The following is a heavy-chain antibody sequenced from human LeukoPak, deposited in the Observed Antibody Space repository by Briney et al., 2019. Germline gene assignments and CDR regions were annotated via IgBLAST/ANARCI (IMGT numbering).Heavy chain of an antibody. CDR1: GYTFTGYY. V-gene: IGHV1-2*02. CDR3: ARLGRVTGRLSGSYPDY. CDR2: INSNSGGT. J-gene: IGHJ4*02. D-gene: IGHD1-26*01. Sequence: ASVKVSCKASGYTFTGYYMHWVRQAPGQGLEWMGWINSNSGGTNYAQKFQGRVTMTRDTSISTAYMELSRLRSDDTAVYYCARLGRVTGRLSGSYPDYWGQGTLVTVSS.